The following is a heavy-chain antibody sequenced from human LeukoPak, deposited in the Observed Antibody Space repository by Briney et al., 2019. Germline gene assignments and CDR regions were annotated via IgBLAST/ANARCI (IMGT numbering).Heavy chain of an antibody. J-gene: IGHJ4*02. CDR2: ISGSGGST. Sequence: GGSLRLSCAASGFTFSSYAMSWVRQAPGKGLEWVSYISGSGGSTYYADSVKGRFTISRDNSKNTLYLQMNSLRAEDTAVYYCANLLIAVAGTEGYWGQGTLVTVSS. V-gene: IGHV3-23*01. CDR3: ANLLIAVAGTEGY. CDR1: GFTFSSYA. D-gene: IGHD6-19*01.